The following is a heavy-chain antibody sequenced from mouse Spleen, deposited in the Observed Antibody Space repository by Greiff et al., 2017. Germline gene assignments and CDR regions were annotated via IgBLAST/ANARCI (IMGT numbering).Heavy chain of an antibody. V-gene: IGHV1-82*01. J-gene: IGHJ4*01. CDR3: ARIYDGYYWAMDY. Sequence: VKLMESGPELVKPGASVKISCKASGYAFSSSWMNWVKPRPGKGLEWIGRIYPGDGDTNYNGKFKGKATLTADKSSSTAYMQLSSLTSEDSAVYFCARIYDGYYWAMDYWGQGTSVTVSS. D-gene: IGHD2-3*01. CDR2: IYPGDGDT. CDR1: GYAFSSSW.